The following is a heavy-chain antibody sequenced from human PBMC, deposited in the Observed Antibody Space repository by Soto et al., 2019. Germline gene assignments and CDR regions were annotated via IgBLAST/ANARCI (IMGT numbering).Heavy chain of an antibody. V-gene: IGHV1-69*08. CDR2: IIPILGIA. Sequence: QVQLVQSGAEVKKPGSSVKVSCKASGGTFSSYTISWVRQAPGQGLEWMGRIIPILGIANYAQKFQGRVTITADKSTSTAYMELSSLRSEDTAVYYCARDPLPTMVRGVTPSRKYYYYGMDVWGQGTTVTVSS. CDR3: ARDPLPTMVRGVTPSRKYYYYGMDV. D-gene: IGHD3-10*01. J-gene: IGHJ6*02. CDR1: GGTFSSYT.